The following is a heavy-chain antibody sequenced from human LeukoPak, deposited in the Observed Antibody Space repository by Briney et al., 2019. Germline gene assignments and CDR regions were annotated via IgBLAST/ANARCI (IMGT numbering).Heavy chain of an antibody. CDR2: ISDGGGGT. CDR1: GFTFSSFA. D-gene: IGHD4-17*01. CDR3: AMGIAGSDYGA. Sequence: GGSLRLSCAASGFTFSSFAMIWVRQAPVKGLEWVATISDGGGGTFYADSVKGRFTLSRNNSKNTLYLQMNSLRAEDTAVYYCAMGIAGSDYGAWGQGTLVTVSS. V-gene: IGHV3-23*01. J-gene: IGHJ5*02.